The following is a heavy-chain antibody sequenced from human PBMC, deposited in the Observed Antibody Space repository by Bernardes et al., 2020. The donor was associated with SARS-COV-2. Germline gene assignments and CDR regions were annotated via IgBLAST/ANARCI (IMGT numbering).Heavy chain of an antibody. CDR3: AHLMPEYSGYDTPGDYYYGMDV. CDR1: GFSLSSSGVG. Sequence: SGPTLVKPTQTLTLTCTFSGFSLSSSGVGVGWIRQPPGKALEWLALIYWDDDKRFSPSLKSRLSITKETSKNQVVLTMTNMDPVDTGTYCCAHLMPEYSGYDTPGDYYYGMDVWGQGTTVTVSS. CDR2: IYWDDDK. V-gene: IGHV2-5*02. J-gene: IGHJ6*02. D-gene: IGHD5-12*01.